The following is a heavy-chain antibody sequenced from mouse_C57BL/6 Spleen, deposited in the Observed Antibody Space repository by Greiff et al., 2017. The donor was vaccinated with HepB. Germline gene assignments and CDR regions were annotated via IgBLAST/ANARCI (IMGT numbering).Heavy chain of an antibody. CDR3: TREGTTVVRGNWYFDV. D-gene: IGHD1-1*01. CDR2: IDPETGGT. V-gene: IGHV1-15*01. J-gene: IGHJ1*03. Sequence: VQLQQSGAELVRPGASVTLSCKASGYTFTDYEMHWVKQTPVHGLEWIGAIDPETGGTAYNQKFKGKAILTADKSSSTAYMELRSLTSEDSAVYYCTREGTTVVRGNWYFDVWGTGTTVTVSS. CDR1: GYTFTDYE.